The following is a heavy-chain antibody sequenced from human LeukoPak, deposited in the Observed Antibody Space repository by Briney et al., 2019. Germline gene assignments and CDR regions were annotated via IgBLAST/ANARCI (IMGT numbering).Heavy chain of an antibody. D-gene: IGHD1/OR15-1a*01. CDR2: ILYDGTNK. V-gene: IGHV3-30*03. CDR3: ARDRPFIVNVPGTQADY. CDR1: GFTFNTYD. Sequence: GGSLRLSCAASGFTFNTYDMHWVRQAPGKGLEWVSVILYDGTNKYYADSVKGRFTISRDNAKNSLYLQMNSLRAEDTALYYCARDRPFIVNVPGTQADYWGQGTLVTVSS. J-gene: IGHJ4*02.